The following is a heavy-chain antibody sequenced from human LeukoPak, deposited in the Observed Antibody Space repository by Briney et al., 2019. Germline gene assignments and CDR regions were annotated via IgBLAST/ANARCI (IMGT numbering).Heavy chain of an antibody. Sequence: QPGGSLRLSCAASGFTFSSYAMSWVRQAPGKGLEWVSAISGGGGSTYYADSVKGRFTISRDNSKNTLYLQMNSLRAEDTAVYYCAKAGSSRTAPFGYWGQGTLVTVSS. J-gene: IGHJ4*02. D-gene: IGHD2-2*01. CDR2: ISGGGGST. V-gene: IGHV3-23*01. CDR1: GFTFSSYA. CDR3: AKAGSSRTAPFGY.